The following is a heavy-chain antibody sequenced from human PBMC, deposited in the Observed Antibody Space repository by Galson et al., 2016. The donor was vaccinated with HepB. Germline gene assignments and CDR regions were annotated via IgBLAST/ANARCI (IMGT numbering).Heavy chain of an antibody. CDR3: ITDLPAIGGQGFDF. V-gene: IGHV3-15*01. Sequence: SLRLSCAASGFTFSHAWMSWVRQAPGKGLEWVGHIKNRAEGGTTDYAAPVKGRFYISRDDSEDTLYLQLNSLKTEDAAMYYCITDLPAIGGQGFDFWGQGILVTVSS. CDR2: IKNRAEGGTT. CDR1: GFTFSHAW. D-gene: IGHD2-15*01. J-gene: IGHJ4*02.